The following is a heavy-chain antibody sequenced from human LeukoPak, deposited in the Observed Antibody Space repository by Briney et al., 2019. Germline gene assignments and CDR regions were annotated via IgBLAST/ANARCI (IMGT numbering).Heavy chain of an antibody. V-gene: IGHV4-59*01. D-gene: IGHD3-22*01. CDR2: IYYSGYT. Sequence: SETLSLTCTVSGDSISSYYWSWIRQPPGKGLEWIWYIYYSGYTNYNPSLKSRVTISVDTSKNQFSLNLSSVTAADTAVYYCAREMYYYDSSGSDIWGQGTMVTVSS. CDR3: AREMYYYDSSGSDI. J-gene: IGHJ3*02. CDR1: GDSISSYY.